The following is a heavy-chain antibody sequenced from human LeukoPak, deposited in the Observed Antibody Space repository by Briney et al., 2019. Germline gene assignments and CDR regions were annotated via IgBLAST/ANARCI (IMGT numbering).Heavy chain of an antibody. CDR1: GFTFSSYW. CDR3: ARDRDGYNSFDY. CDR2: INSDGSST. D-gene: IGHD5-24*01. Sequence: PGGSLRLSCAASGFTFSSYWMHWVRQAPGKGLMWVSRINSDGSSTSYADSVKGRFTISRVNAKNTLYLQMNSLRAEDTAVYYCARDRDGYNSFDYWGQGTLVTVSS. J-gene: IGHJ4*02. V-gene: IGHV3-74*01.